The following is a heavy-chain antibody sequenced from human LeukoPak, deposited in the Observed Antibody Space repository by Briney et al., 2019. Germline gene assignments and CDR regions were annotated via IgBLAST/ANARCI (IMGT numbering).Heavy chain of an antibody. CDR1: GFTFSSYD. D-gene: IGHD2-8*01. CDR2: IGTAGDT. Sequence: GGSLRLSCAASGFTFSSYDMHWVRQATGKGLEWVSAIGTAGDTYYPGSVKGRFTISRENAKNSLYLQMNSLRAGDTTVYYCARDARYCTNGVCSTYGMDVWGQGTTVTVSS. CDR3: ARDARYCTNGVCSTYGMDV. V-gene: IGHV3-13*01. J-gene: IGHJ6*02.